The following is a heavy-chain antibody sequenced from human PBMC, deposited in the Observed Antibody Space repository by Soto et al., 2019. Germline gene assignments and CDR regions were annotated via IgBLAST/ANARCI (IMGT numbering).Heavy chain of an antibody. CDR2: IYYSGST. J-gene: IGHJ4*02. Sequence: KPSETLSLTCTVSGGSISSYYWSWIRQPPGKGLEWIGYIYYSGSTNYNPSLKSRVTISVDTSKNQFSLKLSSVTAADTAVYYCATSKGYGYRDYFDYWGQGTLVTVSS. V-gene: IGHV4-59*01. CDR3: ATSKGYGYRDYFDY. CDR1: GGSISSYY. D-gene: IGHD5-18*01.